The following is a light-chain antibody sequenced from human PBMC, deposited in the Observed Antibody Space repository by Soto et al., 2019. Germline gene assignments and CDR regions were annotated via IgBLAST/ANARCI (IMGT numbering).Light chain of an antibody. V-gene: IGLV2-14*01. CDR2: DVS. Sequence: QSALTQPASLSGSPGQSITISCTGTSSDIGGYNYVSWYQQHPGKAPKLMIRDVSRRPSGVSSRFSGSKSGNTASLSISGLQADDEADYYCSLYTSSSSVIFGGGTEVTVL. CDR1: SSDIGGYNY. J-gene: IGLJ2*01. CDR3: SLYTSSSSVI.